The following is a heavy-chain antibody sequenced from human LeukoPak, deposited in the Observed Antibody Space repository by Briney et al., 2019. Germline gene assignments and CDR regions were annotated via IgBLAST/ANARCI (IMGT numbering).Heavy chain of an antibody. D-gene: IGHD3-9*01. J-gene: IGHJ6*03. V-gene: IGHV5-51*01. CDR1: GYSFTSYW. CDR3: ARSTDRYDILTGYTQRYYMDV. Sequence: GESLKISCKGSGYSFTSYWIGWVRQMPGKGLEWMGIIYPGGSDTRYSPSFQGQVTISADKSISTAYLQWSSLKASDTAMYYCARSTDRYDILTGYTQRYYMDVWGKGTTVTVSS. CDR2: IYPGGSDT.